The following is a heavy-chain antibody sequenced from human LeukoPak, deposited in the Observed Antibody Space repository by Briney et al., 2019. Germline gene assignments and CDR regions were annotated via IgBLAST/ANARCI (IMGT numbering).Heavy chain of an antibody. CDR3: ASQYYYDSSGYFPHFDY. D-gene: IGHD3-22*01. Sequence: VKVSCKAFGGTFSTYTISSVRQTPRQGLVWIGGIFLIFGTANYAQKFQARATITANHSTSTAYMKLSSLRSEDTAVYYCASQYYYDSSGYFPHFDYSGEGTLVTVSS. V-gene: IGHV1-69*01. CDR1: GGTFSTYT. CDR2: IFLIFGTA. J-gene: IGHJ4*02.